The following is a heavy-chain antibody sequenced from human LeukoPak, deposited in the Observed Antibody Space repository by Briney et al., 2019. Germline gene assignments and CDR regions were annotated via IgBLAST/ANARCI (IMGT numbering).Heavy chain of an antibody. J-gene: IGHJ6*02. Sequence: GGSLRLSCAASGFTLSSYAMSWVRRAPGKGLEWVSAISGSGGSTYYADSVKGRFTISRDNSKNTLYLQMNSLRAEDTAVYYCAKYPVVPAAIWYYYYGMDVWGQGTTVTVSS. D-gene: IGHD2-2*02. CDR1: GFTLSSYA. V-gene: IGHV3-23*01. CDR2: ISGSGGST. CDR3: AKYPVVPAAIWYYYYGMDV.